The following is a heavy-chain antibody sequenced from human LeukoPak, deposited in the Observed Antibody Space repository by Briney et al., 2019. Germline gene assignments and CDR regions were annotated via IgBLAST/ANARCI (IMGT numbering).Heavy chain of an antibody. CDR2: IYYSGST. Sequence: SETLSLTCTVSGGSISSYYWSWIRQPQGKGLEWIGYIYYSGSTNYNPSLKSRVTISVDTSKNQFSLKLSSVTAADTAVYYCARDGGGYYGMDVWGQGTTVTVSS. CDR1: GGSISSYY. J-gene: IGHJ6*02. V-gene: IGHV4-59*01. D-gene: IGHD3-16*01. CDR3: ARDGGGYYGMDV.